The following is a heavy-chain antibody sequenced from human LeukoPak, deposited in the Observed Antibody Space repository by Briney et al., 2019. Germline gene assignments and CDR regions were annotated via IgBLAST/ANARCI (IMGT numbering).Heavy chain of an antibody. CDR2: IRSKAYGGTT. Sequence: PGRSLRLSCTASGFTFGDYAMSWVRQAPGKGLEWVGFIRSKAYGGTTEYAASVKGRFTISRDDSKSIAYLQMNSLKAEDTAVYYCTRELVSGDSSGWYYFDYWGQGTLVTVSS. D-gene: IGHD6-19*01. CDR3: TRELVSGDSSGWYYFDY. CDR1: GFTFGDYA. V-gene: IGHV3-49*04. J-gene: IGHJ4*02.